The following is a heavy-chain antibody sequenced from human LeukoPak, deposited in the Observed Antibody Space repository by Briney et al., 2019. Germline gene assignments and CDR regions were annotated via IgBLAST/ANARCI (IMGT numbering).Heavy chain of an antibody. Sequence: GGSLRLSCAASGFTFSSYAMHWVRQAPGKGLEWVSAISGSGGSTYYADSVKGRFTISRDNSKNTLYLQMNSLRAEDTAVYYCAKDRIQLWQFQFDYWGQGTLVTVSS. CDR2: ISGSGGST. CDR1: GFTFSSYA. J-gene: IGHJ4*02. CDR3: AKDRIQLWQFQFDY. V-gene: IGHV3-23*01. D-gene: IGHD5-18*01.